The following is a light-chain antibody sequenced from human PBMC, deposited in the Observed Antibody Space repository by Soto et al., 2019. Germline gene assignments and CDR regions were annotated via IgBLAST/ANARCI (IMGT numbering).Light chain of an antibody. V-gene: IGKV1-17*03. Sequence: DIQMTQSPSAMSASVGDRVTITCRARQGCSNHLLWFQQKPGKVPKRLMSAASSWQSGVTSRFSGSGSGTEFTLTRSILQPEDFAPYYCLQHNSYPLTFVGGTKVESK. CDR2: AAS. CDR1: QGCSNH. CDR3: LQHNSYPLT. J-gene: IGKJ4*01.